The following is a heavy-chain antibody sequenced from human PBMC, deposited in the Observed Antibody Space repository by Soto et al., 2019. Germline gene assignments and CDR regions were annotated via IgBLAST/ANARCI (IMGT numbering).Heavy chain of an antibody. D-gene: IGHD5-18*01. CDR1: GTSVSNYY. CDR2: IYTSGST. CDR3: ARGGIQLSYAFDY. J-gene: IGHJ4*02. V-gene: IGHV4-4*07. Sequence: ETLSLTCRVSGTSVSNYYWSWIRQPAGKGLEHIGRIYTSGSTSYNPSLKSRVTMSMDTSQTQIYLNLTSVTAADTAVYYCARGGIQLSYAFDYWGQGIQVTVSS.